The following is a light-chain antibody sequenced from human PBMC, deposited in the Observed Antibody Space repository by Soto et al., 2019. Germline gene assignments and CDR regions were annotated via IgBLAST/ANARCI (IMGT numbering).Light chain of an antibody. J-gene: IGKJ1*01. Sequence: STLSPCTLSLSPGERETLSCRASQSVSSSYLAWYQQIPGQAPRLLIYGASSRAAGIPDRFSGSGSGTDFTLTISILEPEDFAVYYCQQYGRSTWTFGQGTKVDIK. CDR2: GAS. CDR3: QQYGRSTWT. CDR1: QSVSSSY. V-gene: IGKV3-20*01.